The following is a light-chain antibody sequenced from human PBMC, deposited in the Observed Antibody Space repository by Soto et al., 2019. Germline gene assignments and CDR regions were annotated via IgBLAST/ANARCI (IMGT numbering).Light chain of an antibody. CDR2: KAS. Sequence: DIRMTQSPSTLSASVGDRVTITCRASQNINDWLAWYQQKPGKAPRLLIYKASTLESGVPSRFSGSGFGTEFTITISSLQPDDFATYYCQQYNTYAFTFGPGAKVDIK. V-gene: IGKV1-5*03. J-gene: IGKJ3*01. CDR1: QNINDW. CDR3: QQYNTYAFT.